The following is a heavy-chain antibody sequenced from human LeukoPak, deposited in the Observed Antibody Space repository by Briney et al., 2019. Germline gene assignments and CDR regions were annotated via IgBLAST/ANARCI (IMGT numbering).Heavy chain of an antibody. J-gene: IGHJ5*02. CDR1: GGTFSSYT. V-gene: IGHV1-69*02. CDR2: IIPILGIA. Sequence: SVKVSCTASGGTFSSYTTSWVRQAPGQGLEWMGRIIPILGIANYAQKFQGRVTITADKSTSTAYMELSSLRSEDTAVYYCARAPSDYYDSSGYGWFDPWGQGTLVTVSS. CDR3: ARAPSDYYDSSGYGWFDP. D-gene: IGHD3-22*01.